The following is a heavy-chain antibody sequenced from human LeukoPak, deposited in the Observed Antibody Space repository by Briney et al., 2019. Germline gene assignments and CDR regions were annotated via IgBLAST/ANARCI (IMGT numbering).Heavy chain of an antibody. J-gene: IGHJ4*02. CDR3: ARLFHPALSGNYPFDY. V-gene: IGHV4-39*07. CDR2: IYDSGST. CDR1: GGSIRSSYYY. Sequence: SETLSLTCTVSGGSIRSSYYYWGWIRQPPGKGLEWIGSIYDSGSTSYNPSLKSRVTISVDTSKNQFSLKLNSVTAADTAMYYCARLFHPALSGNYPFDYWGQGTLVTASS. D-gene: IGHD1-26*01.